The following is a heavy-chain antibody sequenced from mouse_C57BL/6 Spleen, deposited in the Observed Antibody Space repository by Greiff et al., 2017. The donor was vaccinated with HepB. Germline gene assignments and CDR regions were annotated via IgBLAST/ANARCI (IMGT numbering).Heavy chain of an antibody. J-gene: IGHJ4*01. Sequence: VQLQQSGAELARPGASVKLSCKASGYTFTSYGISWVKQRTGQGLEWIGEIYPRSGNTYYNEKLKGKATLTADKSTSTAYMELRSLTSEDSAVYFCTRSGIYYYGSSPRNYAMDYWGQGTSVTVSS. V-gene: IGHV1-81*01. D-gene: IGHD1-1*01. CDR2: IYPRSGNT. CDR3: TRSGIYYYGSSPRNYAMDY. CDR1: GYTFTSYG.